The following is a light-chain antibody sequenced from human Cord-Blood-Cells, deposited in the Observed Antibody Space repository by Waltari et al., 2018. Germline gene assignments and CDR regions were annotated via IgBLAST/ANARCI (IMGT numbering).Light chain of an antibody. CDR3: QQYNNWPA. Sequence: EIVMTKSPATLSVSPGERATLSCRASQSVSSNLSWYQQKPGQATRLLIYGAPTRATGIPAMFSGSGSGTEFTLTISSLQSEDFAVSSCQQYNNWPACGGGTKVEIK. CDR1: QSVSSN. J-gene: IGKJ4*01. V-gene: IGKV3-15*01. CDR2: GAP.